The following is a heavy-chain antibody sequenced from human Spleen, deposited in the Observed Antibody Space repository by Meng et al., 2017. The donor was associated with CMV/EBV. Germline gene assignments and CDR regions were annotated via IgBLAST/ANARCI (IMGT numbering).Heavy chain of an antibody. CDR2: IKQDGSEK. D-gene: IGHD3-22*01. Sequence: GESLKISCAASGFSFSSYWMSWVRQAPGKGLEWVANIKQDGSEKYYVDSVKGRFTISRDNAKNSVFLQMNSLRAEDTAVYYCARISSYDMGTLRDYWGQGTLVTVSS. J-gene: IGHJ4*02. CDR3: ARISSYDMGTLRDY. V-gene: IGHV3-7*01. CDR1: GFSFSSYW.